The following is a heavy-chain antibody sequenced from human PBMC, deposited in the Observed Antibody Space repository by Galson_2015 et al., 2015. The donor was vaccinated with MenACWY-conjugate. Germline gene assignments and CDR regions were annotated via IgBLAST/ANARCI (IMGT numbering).Heavy chain of an antibody. CDR1: GFPLSSYD. CDR3: ARNGGRWRFDS. Sequence: SLRLSCAASGFPLSSYDMAWVRQPPGKGLEWVSANHGQGIFAHVMKYADSVTGRFTVSRDESKNTFYLQMNSLRAEDTAVYYCARNGGRWRFDSWGQGALVTVSS. V-gene: IGHV3-23*05. D-gene: IGHD3-16*01. CDR2: NHGQGIFA. J-gene: IGHJ4*02.